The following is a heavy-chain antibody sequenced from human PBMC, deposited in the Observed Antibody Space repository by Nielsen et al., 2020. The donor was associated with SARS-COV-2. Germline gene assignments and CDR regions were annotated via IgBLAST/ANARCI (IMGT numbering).Heavy chain of an antibody. Sequence: GESLKISCAASGFTFSSYAMSWVRQAPGKGLEWVAVISFDGSNKKYADSVKGRFTISRDNSKNTLYLQMNSLRAEDTAVYYCCAYSYGTLSYFDRWGLGTLVTVSS. CDR1: GFTFSSYA. D-gene: IGHD5-18*01. CDR2: ISFDGSNK. CDR3: CAYSYGTLSYFDR. V-gene: IGHV3-30*03. J-gene: IGHJ4*02.